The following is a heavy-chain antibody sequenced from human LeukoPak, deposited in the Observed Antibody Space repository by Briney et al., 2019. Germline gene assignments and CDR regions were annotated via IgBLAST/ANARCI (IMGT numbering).Heavy chain of an antibody. J-gene: IGHJ2*01. Sequence: PSQTLSLTCTVSGGSISSGSYYWSWIRQPAGKGLEWIGRIYTSGSTNYNPSLKSRVTISVDTSKNQFSLKLSSVTAADTAVYYCARALVDYYDNYWYFDLWGRGTLVTVSS. CDR2: IYTSGST. CDR3: ARALVDYYDNYWYFDL. D-gene: IGHD3-22*01. CDR1: GGSISSGSYY. V-gene: IGHV4-61*02.